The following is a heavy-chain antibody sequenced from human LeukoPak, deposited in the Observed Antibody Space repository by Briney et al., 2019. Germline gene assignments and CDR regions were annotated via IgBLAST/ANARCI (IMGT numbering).Heavy chain of an antibody. CDR3: AANKVVPDRVLDS. CDR1: GGSISSSYYY. V-gene: IGHV4-39*07. J-gene: IGHJ4*02. Sequence: SETLSLTCVVSGGSISSSYYYWGWIRQPPGKGLEWIGSIYYSGSAYYNASLQSRVTISVDTSKNQFSLNLSSVTAASTAVYYCAANKVVPDRVLDSWGQGTLVTVSS. CDR2: IYYSGSA. D-gene: IGHD2-2*01.